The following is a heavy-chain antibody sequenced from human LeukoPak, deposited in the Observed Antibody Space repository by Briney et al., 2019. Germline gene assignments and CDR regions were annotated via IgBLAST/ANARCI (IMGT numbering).Heavy chain of an antibody. CDR2: IKEDGSEK. J-gene: IGHJ4*02. CDR3: VREMKAAVTDFDY. V-gene: IGHV3-7*01. Sequence: PGGSLRLSCAASGFSFSNHWMTWVRQAPGKGLEWVANIKEDGSEKYYVDSLKGRFTISRDNAKNSLFLQMNSLRADDTAVYYCVREMKAAVTDFDYWGQGTLVTVSS. CDR1: GFSFSNHW. D-gene: IGHD6-13*01.